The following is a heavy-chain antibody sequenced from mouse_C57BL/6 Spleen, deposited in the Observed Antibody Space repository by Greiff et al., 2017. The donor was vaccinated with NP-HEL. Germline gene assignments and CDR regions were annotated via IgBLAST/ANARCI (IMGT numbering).Heavy chain of an antibody. CDR2: INPNNGGT. V-gene: IGHV1-26*01. CDR1: GYTFTDYY. CDR3: ARVNYYGSRYYFDY. Sequence: VQLQQSGPELVKPGASVKISCKASGYTFTDYYMNWVKQSHGKSLEWIGDINPNNGGTSYNQKFKGKATLTVDKSSSTAYMELRSLTSEDSAVYYCARVNYYGSRYYFDYWGQGTTLTVSS. D-gene: IGHD1-1*01. J-gene: IGHJ2*01.